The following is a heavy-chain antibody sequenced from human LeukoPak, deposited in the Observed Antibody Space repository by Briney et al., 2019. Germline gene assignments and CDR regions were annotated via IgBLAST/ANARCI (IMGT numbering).Heavy chain of an antibody. CDR2: INHSGST. V-gene: IGHV4-34*01. CDR3: AREARITMVRGVTVNYYYYGMDV. J-gene: IGHJ6*02. Sequence: PSETLSLTCAVYGGSFSSYYWSWIRQPPGKGLEWIGEINHSGSTNYNPSLKSRVTISVDTSKNQFSLKLSSVTAADTAVYYCAREARITMVRGVTVNYYYYGMDVWGQGTTVTVSS. CDR1: GGSFSSYY. D-gene: IGHD3-10*01.